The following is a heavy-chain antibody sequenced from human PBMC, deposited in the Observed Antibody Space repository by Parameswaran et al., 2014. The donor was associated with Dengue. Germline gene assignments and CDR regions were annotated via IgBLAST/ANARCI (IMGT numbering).Heavy chain of an antibody. CDR3: ARRKSYYGSDTSYYFDS. Sequence: WIRQPPGKGLEWVAHIHYSGTSNSNLSLKSRVSIYLDTSKNQFSLNLTSVTPADTAVYFCARRKSYYGSDTSYYFDSWGQGTLVTVSS. D-gene: IGHD3-10*01. CDR2: IHYSGTS. J-gene: IGHJ4*02. V-gene: IGHV4-31*02.